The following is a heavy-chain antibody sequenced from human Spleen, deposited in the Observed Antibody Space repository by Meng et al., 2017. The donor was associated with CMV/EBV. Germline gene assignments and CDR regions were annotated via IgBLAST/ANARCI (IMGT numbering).Heavy chain of an antibody. CDR3: ARLGDSSGRGIDY. J-gene: IGHJ4*02. CDR2: FIPIFGTS. V-gene: IGHV1-69*05. D-gene: IGHD3-22*01. Sequence: SVKVSCKASGGTFGLLAISWVRQAPGQGLEWMGSFIPIFGTSNYAQKFQGRVTITRDTSISTAYMDLSRLRSDDTAVYWCARLGDSSGRGIDYWGQGTLVTVSS. CDR1: GGTFGLLA.